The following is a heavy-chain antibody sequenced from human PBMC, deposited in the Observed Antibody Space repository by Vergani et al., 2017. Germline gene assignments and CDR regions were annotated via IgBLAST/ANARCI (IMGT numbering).Heavy chain of an antibody. J-gene: IGHJ6*02. CDR1: GYTFTGYY. D-gene: IGHD7-27*01. Sequence: QVQLVQSGAEVKKPGASVKVSCKASGYTFTGYYMHWVRQAPGQGLEWMGWINPNSGGTNYAQKFQGRVTMTRDTSISTAYMELSRLRSDDTAVYYCARIVTGDFYYYGMDVWGQGTTVTVSS. CDR3: ARIVTGDFYYYGMDV. V-gene: IGHV1-2*02. CDR2: INPNSGGT.